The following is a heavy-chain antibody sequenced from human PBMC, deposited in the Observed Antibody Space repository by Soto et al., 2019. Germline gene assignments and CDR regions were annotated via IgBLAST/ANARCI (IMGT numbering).Heavy chain of an antibody. D-gene: IGHD1-1*01. Sequence: QITLKESGPTLVKPTQTLILTCTYSGFSLTTTGVGVGWIRQPPGEALEYLALIYWDNDKRYSPSLKSRLTITKDTTKNQVVLTMTTMDPVDTATYYCAHRQGGYNWNDGDFDYWGQGTLVTVSS. CDR1: GFSLTTTGVG. CDR2: IYWDNDK. CDR3: AHRQGGYNWNDGDFDY. V-gene: IGHV2-5*02. J-gene: IGHJ4*02.